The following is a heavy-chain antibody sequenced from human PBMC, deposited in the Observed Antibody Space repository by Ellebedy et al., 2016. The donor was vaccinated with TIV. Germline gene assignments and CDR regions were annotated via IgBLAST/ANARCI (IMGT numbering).Heavy chain of an antibody. CDR2: INRSGST. J-gene: IGHJ4*02. D-gene: IGHD3-10*01. Sequence: SETLSLTXAVYGGSFSGYFWSWIRQPPGKGLEWIGEINRSGSTNYSPSLKSRVTISVDTSKNHFSLKLSSVTAADTAVYYCERFGSYWGQGTLVTVSS. V-gene: IGHV4-34*01. CDR1: GGSFSGYF. CDR3: ERFGSY.